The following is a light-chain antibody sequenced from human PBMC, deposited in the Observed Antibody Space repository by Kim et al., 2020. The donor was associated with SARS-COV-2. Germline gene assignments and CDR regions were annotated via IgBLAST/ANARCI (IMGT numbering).Light chain of an antibody. J-gene: IGLJ2*01. Sequence: SYELTQPLSVSVALGQTATLTCGGNNIVNENVHWYRQMPGQAPVLLIYRDSNRPSGIPERFSGSNSGNTATLTISRAQAGDEADYYCQVWDSNTVIFGGGTQLTVL. CDR2: RDS. CDR3: QVWDSNTVI. V-gene: IGLV3-9*01. CDR1: NIVNEN.